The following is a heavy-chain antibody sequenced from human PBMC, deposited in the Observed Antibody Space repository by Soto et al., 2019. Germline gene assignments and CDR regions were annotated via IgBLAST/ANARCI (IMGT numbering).Heavy chain of an antibody. CDR3: ARSRLEVIAASPFDY. CDR2: MSFDGSNK. CDR1: GFAFRDYA. D-gene: IGHD2-15*01. Sequence: QVQLVESGGGVVQPGRSLRLRCAASGFAFRDYAMHWVRQAPGKGLEWVALMSFDGSNKYYADSVKGRFTISRDNSENKLSLQMNSLRAEDTAVYYCARSRLEVIAASPFDYWGQGILVTVSS. V-gene: IGHV3-30-3*01. J-gene: IGHJ4*02.